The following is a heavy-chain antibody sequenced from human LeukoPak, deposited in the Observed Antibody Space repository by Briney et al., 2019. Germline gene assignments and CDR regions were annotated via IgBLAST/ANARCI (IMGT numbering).Heavy chain of an antibody. CDR3: ARRVAALHAFDI. CDR1: DGSISSSSYY. Sequence: SETLSLTCTVSDGSISSSSYYWGWIRQPPGKGLEWIAILSYSGSTYNKPSLKSRVSISVDTSNNQFSVKLRSVTAADTAVYYCARRVAALHAFDIWGQGTMVTVSS. J-gene: IGHJ3*02. CDR2: LSYSGST. V-gene: IGHV4-39*01. D-gene: IGHD6-13*01.